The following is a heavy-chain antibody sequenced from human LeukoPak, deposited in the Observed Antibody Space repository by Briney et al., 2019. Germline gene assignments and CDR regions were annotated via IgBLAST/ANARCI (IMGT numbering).Heavy chain of an antibody. CDR1: GGSIRSDY. V-gene: IGHV4-59*08. J-gene: IGHJ4*02. D-gene: IGHD2-2*01. CDR3: ARQASCSSTNCYPFDY. CDR2: ISYSGST. Sequence: KPSETLPLTCTVSGGSIRSDYWSWIRQPPGKGLEWIGWISYSGSTTYNPSLKTRVTISVDPSKNQFSLKLSSVTAADTAVYYCARQASCSSTNCYPFDYWGQGTLVTVSS.